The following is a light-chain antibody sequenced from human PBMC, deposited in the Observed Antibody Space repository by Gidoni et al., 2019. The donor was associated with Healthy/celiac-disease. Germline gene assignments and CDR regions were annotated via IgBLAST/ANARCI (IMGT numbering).Light chain of an antibody. CDR3: QQYYSYPWT. J-gene: IGKJ1*01. Sequence: AIRMTHSPSSFSASTGDRVTITCRASPGISSYLAWYQQKPGKAPKLLIYAASTLQSGVPSRFSGSGSGTDFTLTISCLQSEDFATYYCQQYYSYPWTFGQGTKVEIK. CDR2: AAS. V-gene: IGKV1-8*01. CDR1: PGISSY.